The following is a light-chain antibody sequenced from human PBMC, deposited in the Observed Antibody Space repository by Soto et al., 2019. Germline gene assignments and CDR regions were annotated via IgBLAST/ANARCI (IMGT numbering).Light chain of an antibody. CDR1: QSVSSY. J-gene: IGKJ4*01. CDR2: DAS. V-gene: IGKV3-11*01. Sequence: EIVLTQSPATLSLSPGERATLSCRASQSVSSYLAWYQHKPGQAPRLLIYDASNRATGIPARFSGSGSGTDFTLTISSLEPEDFAVYYCQQRSNWPPPLTFGGGTKVESK. CDR3: QQRSNWPPPLT.